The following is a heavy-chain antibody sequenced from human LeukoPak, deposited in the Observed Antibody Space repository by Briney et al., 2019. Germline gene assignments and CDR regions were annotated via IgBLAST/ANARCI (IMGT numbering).Heavy chain of an antibody. V-gene: IGHV4-34*01. Sequence: PSETLSLTCAVYGGSFSNDYWSWIRQPPGKGLEWIGEINHSARTYYNPSLKSRVTISIDTSKNQFSLKLNSVTAADTAVYYCARGRLTVYSSLLFDCWDQGALVTVSS. CDR2: INHSART. CDR1: GGSFSNDY. D-gene: IGHD4-11*01. J-gene: IGHJ4*02. CDR3: ARGRLTVYSSLLFDC.